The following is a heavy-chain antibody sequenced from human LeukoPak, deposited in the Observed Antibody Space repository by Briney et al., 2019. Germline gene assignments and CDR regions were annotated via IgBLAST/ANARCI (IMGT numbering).Heavy chain of an antibody. CDR1: GGSISSYY. Sequence: PXETLSLTCTVSGGSISSYYWSWIRQPPGKGLEWIGYIYYSGSTNYNPSLKSRVTISVDTSKNQFSLKLSSVTAADTAVYYCARGGRPGYSYGYDYYYGMDVWGQGTTVTVSS. D-gene: IGHD5-18*01. J-gene: IGHJ6*02. CDR2: IYYSGST. CDR3: ARGGRPGYSYGYDYYYGMDV. V-gene: IGHV4-59*01.